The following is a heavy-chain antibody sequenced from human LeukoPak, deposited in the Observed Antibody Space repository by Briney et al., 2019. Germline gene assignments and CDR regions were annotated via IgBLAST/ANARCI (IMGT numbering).Heavy chain of an antibody. D-gene: IGHD5-18*01. V-gene: IGHV4-59*01. CDR3: ARDFRVGTGI. CDR2: IYSSGST. J-gene: IGHJ4*02. Sequence: PSETLSLTCTVSGGSIGSYYWSWTRQPPGKGLEWIAYIYSSGSTKSNPSLKSRVTISVDTSKNQFSLKLTSVTAADTAVYYCARDFRVGTGIWGQGILVTVSS. CDR1: GGSIGSYY.